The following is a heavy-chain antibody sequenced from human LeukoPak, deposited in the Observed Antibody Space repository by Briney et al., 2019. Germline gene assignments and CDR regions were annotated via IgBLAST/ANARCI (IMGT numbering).Heavy chain of an antibody. Sequence: GGSLRLSCAASGFTFDDYAMHWVRQAPGKGLEWVSGISWNGGSIGYADSVKGRFTISRDNAKNSPYLQMNSLRAEDTALYYCAKDVDGSGIYFDYWGQGTLVTVSS. CDR2: ISWNGGSI. CDR1: GFTFDDYA. D-gene: IGHD3-10*01. V-gene: IGHV3-9*01. CDR3: AKDVDGSGIYFDY. J-gene: IGHJ4*02.